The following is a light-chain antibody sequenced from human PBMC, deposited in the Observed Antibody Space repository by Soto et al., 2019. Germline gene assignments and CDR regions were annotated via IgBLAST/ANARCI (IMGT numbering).Light chain of an antibody. CDR2: GAS. V-gene: IGKV3-20*01. Sequence: EIVLTQSPGTLSLSPGERATLSCRASQSVSSSYLAWYQQKPGQAPRLLIYGASSRATGIPDRFSGSGSGTVFTLTISRLEPEDFAVYYCQQYGSSTETFGQGTKVEIK. CDR3: QQYGSSTET. J-gene: IGKJ1*01. CDR1: QSVSSSY.